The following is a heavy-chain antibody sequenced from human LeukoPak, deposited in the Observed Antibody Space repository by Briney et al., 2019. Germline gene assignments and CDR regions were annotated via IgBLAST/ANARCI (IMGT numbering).Heavy chain of an antibody. CDR1: GFTFSSYA. D-gene: IGHD1-14*01. V-gene: IGHV3-64*01. CDR2: ISSNGGST. J-gene: IGHJ4*02. CDR3: ARGPPEATFDY. Sequence: GGPLRLSCAASGFTFSSYAMHWVRQAPGKGLEYVSAISSNGGSTYYANSVKGRFTISRDNSKNTLYPQMGSLRAEDMAVYYCARGPPEATFDYWGQGTLVTVSS.